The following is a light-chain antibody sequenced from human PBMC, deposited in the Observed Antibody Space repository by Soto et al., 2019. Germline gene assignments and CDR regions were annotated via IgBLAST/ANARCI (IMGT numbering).Light chain of an antibody. Sequence: QSALTQPASVSGSPGQSITISCSGTNNDMGNYDLVSWYQYHPDKAPKLIIYAGSKRPSGVSTRFSGSKSGNTASLTISGLQAEDEADYYCCSYAGTSAPYVFGSGTKLTVL. CDR2: AGS. CDR1: NNDMGNYDL. J-gene: IGLJ1*01. V-gene: IGLV2-23*01. CDR3: CSYAGTSAPYV.